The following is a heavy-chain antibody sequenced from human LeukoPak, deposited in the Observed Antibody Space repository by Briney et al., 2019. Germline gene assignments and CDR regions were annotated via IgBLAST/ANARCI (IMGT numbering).Heavy chain of an antibody. J-gene: IGHJ4*02. Sequence: SETLSLTCAVYGESFSGNYWSWIRQPPGKGLEWIGEINHSGSTNYNPSLKSRVTISVDTSKNQFSLRLSSVTAADTAVYCCARGRVTYDYWGQGTLVTVSS. V-gene: IGHV4-34*01. CDR1: GESFSGNY. CDR3: ARGRVTYDY. CDR2: INHSGST. D-gene: IGHD2-21*02.